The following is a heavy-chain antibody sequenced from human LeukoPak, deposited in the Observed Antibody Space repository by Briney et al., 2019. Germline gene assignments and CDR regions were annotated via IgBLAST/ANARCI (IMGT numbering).Heavy chain of an antibody. CDR2: ISYDGSNK. CDR3: ARDFAYSSGWFDY. V-gene: IGHV3-30*04. D-gene: IGHD6-19*01. Sequence: GGSLRLSCAASGFTFSSYAMHWVRQAPGKGLEWVAVISYDGSNKYYADSVKGRFTIYRDNSKNTLYLQMNSLRAEDTAVYYCARDFAYSSGWFDYWGQGTLVTVSS. J-gene: IGHJ4*02. CDR1: GFTFSSYA.